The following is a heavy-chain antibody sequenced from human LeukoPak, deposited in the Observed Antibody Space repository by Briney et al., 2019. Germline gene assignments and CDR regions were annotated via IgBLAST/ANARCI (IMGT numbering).Heavy chain of an antibody. V-gene: IGHV3-72*01. J-gene: IGHJ4*02. CDR3: ARVGSFTGGTGYYFAF. Sequence: GGSLRLSCAASGYTFSNYHMDWVRQAPGKGLEWVGRIRTKANGYTTEYAASVKGRFTISRDDSRNSLYLQMSRLKTEDTAVYYCARVGSFTGGTGYYFAFGGQGTLVTVSS. CDR1: GYTFSNYH. CDR2: IRTKANGYTT. D-gene: IGHD3-9*01.